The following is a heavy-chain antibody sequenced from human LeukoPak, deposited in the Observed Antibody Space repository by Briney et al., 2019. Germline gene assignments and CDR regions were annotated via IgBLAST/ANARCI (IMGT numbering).Heavy chain of an antibody. CDR1: GYTFTPYS. D-gene: IGHD2-15*01. Sequence: ASVKVSCKASGYTFTPYSINWVRQAPGQGLEWMGWINTNTGNPTYAQGFTGRFVFSLDTSVSTAYLQISSLKAEDTAVYYCARAERYCSGGSCYLGYYYYYYMDVWGKGTTVTVSS. CDR2: INTNTGNP. V-gene: IGHV7-4-1*02. CDR3: ARAERYCSGGSCYLGYYYYYYMDV. J-gene: IGHJ6*03.